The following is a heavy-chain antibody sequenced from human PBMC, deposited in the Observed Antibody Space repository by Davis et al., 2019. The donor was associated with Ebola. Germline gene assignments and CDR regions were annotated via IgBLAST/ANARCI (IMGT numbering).Heavy chain of an antibody. D-gene: IGHD4/OR15-4a*01. Sequence: AASVKVSCKASGYTFTSYYMHWVRQAPGQGLEWMGIINPSGGSTSYAQKFQGRVTITADESTSTLYMELGSLTFENMAVYYCARGYDYAYFDSWGQGTLVTVSS. CDR3: ARGYDYAYFDS. V-gene: IGHV1-46*01. CDR1: GYTFTSYY. CDR2: INPSGGST. J-gene: IGHJ4*02.